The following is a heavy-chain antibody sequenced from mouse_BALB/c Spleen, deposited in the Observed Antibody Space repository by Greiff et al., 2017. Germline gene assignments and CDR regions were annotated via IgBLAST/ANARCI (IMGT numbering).Heavy chain of an antibody. V-gene: IGHV1S137*01. D-gene: IGHD1-1*01. J-gene: IGHJ3*01. CDR2: ISTYYGDA. Sequence: QVQLQQSGAELVRPGVSVKISCKGSGYTFTDYAMHWVKQSHAKSLEWIGVISTYYGDASYNQKFKSKATMTVDKSSSTAYMELARLTSEDSAIYYCARSNYGSGIRAWFAYWGQGTLVTVSA. CDR3: ARSNYGSGIRAWFAY. CDR1: GYTFTDYA.